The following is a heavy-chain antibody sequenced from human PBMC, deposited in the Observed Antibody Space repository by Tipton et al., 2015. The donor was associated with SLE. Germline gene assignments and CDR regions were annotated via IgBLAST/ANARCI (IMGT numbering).Heavy chain of an antibody. CDR3: TTTQRYNWNFFDY. CDR2: INHSGST. CDR1: GGSMSYHY. D-gene: IGHD1-7*01. V-gene: IGHV4-34*01. Sequence: TLSLTCSVSGGSMSYHYWSWIRQPPGKGLEWIGEINHSGSTNYNPSLKSRVTISVDTSKNQFSLKLSSVTAADTAVYYCTTTQRYNWNFFDYWGQGALVTVSS. J-gene: IGHJ4*02.